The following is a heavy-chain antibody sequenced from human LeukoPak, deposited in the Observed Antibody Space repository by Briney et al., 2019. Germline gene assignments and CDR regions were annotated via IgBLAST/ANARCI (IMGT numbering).Heavy chain of an antibody. V-gene: IGHV3-48*02. CDR3: ARGDFDY. D-gene: IGHD2-21*01. CDR2: ISSGSSTI. CDR1: GVTFSSYA. Sequence: GGSLRLSCSASGVTFSSYAMSWVRQAPGKGLEWVSYISSGSSTIYYADSVKGRFTISRDNAKNSLYLQMNSLRDEDTAVYYCARGDFDYWGQGTLVTVSS. J-gene: IGHJ4*02.